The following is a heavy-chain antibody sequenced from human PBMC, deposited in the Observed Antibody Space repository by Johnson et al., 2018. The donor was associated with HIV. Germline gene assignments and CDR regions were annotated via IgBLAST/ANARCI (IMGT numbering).Heavy chain of an antibody. V-gene: IGHV3-73*01. Sequence: EVQVLESGGGLVQPGGSLKLSCAASGFTFSGSAMHWVRQASGKGLEWVGRIRSKANSYATAYAASVKGRFTISRDDSKNTAYLQMNSLKTEDKAVYYCTRHPPGALDAFDIWGQGTMVTVSS. CDR2: IRSKANSYAT. D-gene: IGHD1-26*01. J-gene: IGHJ3*02. CDR1: GFTFSGSA. CDR3: TRHPPGALDAFDI.